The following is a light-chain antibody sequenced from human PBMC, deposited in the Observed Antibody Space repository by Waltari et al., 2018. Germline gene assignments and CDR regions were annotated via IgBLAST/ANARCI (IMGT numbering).Light chain of an antibody. Sequence: QSALTQPASVSGSPGQSITISCTGTTRDVGRYNYVSWYQCHPGKAPDLIMYEVTNRPSGVSDRFSGSKSGNTASLSISGLQPEDEADYYCSSYTSIKTPYVVFGGGTKVTVL. V-gene: IGLV2-14*01. J-gene: IGLJ2*01. CDR3: SSYTSIKTPYVV. CDR2: EVT. CDR1: TRDVGRYNY.